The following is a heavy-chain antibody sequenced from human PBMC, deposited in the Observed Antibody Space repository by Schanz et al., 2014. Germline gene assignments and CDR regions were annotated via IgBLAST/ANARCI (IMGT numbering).Heavy chain of an antibody. V-gene: IGHV1-18*01. D-gene: IGHD2-15*01. Sequence: SVNVSCQASGYTFTSYGISWVLQAPGQGLEWMGWISVYNHNKEYHQKFQGRVTMTTDTATRTAYMALTDLRADDTAVYYCARELLSGYNWCDPWGQGSLVTVSS. CDR1: GYTFTSYG. CDR2: ISVYNHNK. CDR3: ARELLSGYNWCDP. J-gene: IGHJ5*02.